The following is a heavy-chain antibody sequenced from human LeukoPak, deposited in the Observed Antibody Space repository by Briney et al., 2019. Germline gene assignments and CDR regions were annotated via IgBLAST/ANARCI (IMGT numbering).Heavy chain of an antibody. J-gene: IGHJ6*03. CDR3: ARVPARQGATGYYYYMDV. D-gene: IGHD1-26*01. V-gene: IGHV4-59*01. CDR1: GGSISSYY. Sequence: PSETLSLTCTVSGGSISSYYWSWIRQPPGKGLGWIGYIYYSGSTNYNPSLKSRVTISVDTSKNQFSLKLSSVTAADTAVYYCARVPARQGATGYYYYMDVWGKGTTVTVSS. CDR2: IYYSGST.